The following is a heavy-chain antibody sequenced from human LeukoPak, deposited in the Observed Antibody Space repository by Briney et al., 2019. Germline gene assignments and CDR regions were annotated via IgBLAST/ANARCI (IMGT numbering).Heavy chain of an antibody. CDR1: GDSISSGDRH. V-gene: IGHV4-61*02. CDR2: IYATGKT. J-gene: IGHJ5*02. Sequence: PSETLSLTCIVSGDSISSGDRHWSWIRQPAGKGLEWIGRIYATGKTSYNPSLKTRVTISLDTSKNQFSLNLTSITAADTAVYFCARGYDFWIGPQRWFDPWGQGTLVTVSA. CDR3: ARGYDFWIGPQRWFDP. D-gene: IGHD3-3*01.